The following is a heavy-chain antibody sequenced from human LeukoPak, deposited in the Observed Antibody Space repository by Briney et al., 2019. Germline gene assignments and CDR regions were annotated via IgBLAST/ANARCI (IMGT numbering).Heavy chain of an antibody. V-gene: IGHV3-74*01. J-gene: IGHJ4*02. CDR1: GFTFSDYW. Sequence: GGSLRLSCAASGFTFSDYWMAWVRQAPGKGLVWVSRVDGGGTGTSYADSVKGRFTISRDNAKNTVYLQMNSLRAEDTAVYYCTTTFEFWGQGTLVTVSS. CDR2: VDGGGTGT. D-gene: IGHD2/OR15-2a*01. CDR3: TTTFEF.